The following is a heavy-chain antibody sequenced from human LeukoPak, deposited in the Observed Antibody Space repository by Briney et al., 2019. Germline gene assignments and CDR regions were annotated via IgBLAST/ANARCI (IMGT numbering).Heavy chain of an antibody. CDR1: GFTFSGYG. CDR3: AKDGGGEYDSILGAFDI. D-gene: IGHD3-22*01. V-gene: IGHV3-30*18. CDR2: ISYDGSNK. J-gene: IGHJ3*02. Sequence: GGSLRLSCAASGFTFSGYGMHWVRQAPGKGLEWVAVISYDGSNKYYADSVKGRFTISRDNSKNTLYLQMNSLRAEDTAVYYCAKDGGGEYDSILGAFDIWGQGTMVTVSS.